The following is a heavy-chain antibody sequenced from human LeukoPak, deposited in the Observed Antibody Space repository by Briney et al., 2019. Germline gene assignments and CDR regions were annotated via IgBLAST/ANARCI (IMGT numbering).Heavy chain of an antibody. CDR3: AKAHQLLSYYMDV. Sequence: GRSLRLSCAGSGFTFSSYGMHWVRKAPGKGLEWVAFIRYDGSNKYYADSVKGRFTISRDNSKNTLYLQMTSLRAEDTAVYYCAKAHQLLSYYMDVWGKGTTVTVSS. CDR1: GFTFSSYG. V-gene: IGHV3-30*02. CDR2: IRYDGSNK. D-gene: IGHD2-2*01. J-gene: IGHJ6*03.